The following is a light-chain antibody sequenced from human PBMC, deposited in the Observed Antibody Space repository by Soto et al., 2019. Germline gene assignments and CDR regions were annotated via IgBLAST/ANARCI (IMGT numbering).Light chain of an antibody. CDR2: DVT. CDR1: TSDIGGYKY. CDR3: CSYARTTHG. Sequence: QSALTQPPSVSGSPGQSVTISCTGTTSDIGGYKYVSWYQQLPGKAPKLMIFDVTKRPSGVPDRFSGSNSGNTASLTISGLQAEDEAIYYCCSYARTTHGFGTGTKVTVL. J-gene: IGLJ1*01. V-gene: IGLV2-11*01.